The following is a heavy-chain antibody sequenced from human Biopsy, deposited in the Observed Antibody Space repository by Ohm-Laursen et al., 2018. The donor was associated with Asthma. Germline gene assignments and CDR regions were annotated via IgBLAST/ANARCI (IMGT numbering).Heavy chain of an antibody. D-gene: IGHD1-26*01. J-gene: IGHJ6*02. CDR3: ARDEGIVGATPDDAPYYYYYGMDV. CDR2: IIPIFGTA. V-gene: IGHV1-69*13. CDR1: GDSFSNYA. Sequence: SVKVSCKASGDSFSNYAISWVRQAPGQGLEWMGGIIPIFGTANYAQKFQGRVTITADESTSTAYMELSSLRSEDTAVYYCARDEGIVGATPDDAPYYYYYGMDVWGQGTTVTVSS.